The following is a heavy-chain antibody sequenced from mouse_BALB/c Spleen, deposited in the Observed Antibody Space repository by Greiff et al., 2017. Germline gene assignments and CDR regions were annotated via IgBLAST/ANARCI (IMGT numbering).Heavy chain of an antibody. Sequence: EVQGVESGGGLVKPGGSLKLSCAASGFTFSSYTMSWVRQTPEKRLEWVATISSGGSYTYYPDSVKGRFTISRDNAKNTLYLQMSSLKSEDTAMYYCTRDKYLRNYYAMDYWGQGTSVTVSS. D-gene: IGHD5-1*01. V-gene: IGHV5-6-4*01. CDR1: GFTFSSYT. CDR2: ISSGGSYT. J-gene: IGHJ4*01. CDR3: TRDKYLRNYYAMDY.